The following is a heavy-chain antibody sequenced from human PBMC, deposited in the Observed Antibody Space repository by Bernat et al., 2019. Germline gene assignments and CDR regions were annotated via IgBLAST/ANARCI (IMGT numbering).Heavy chain of an antibody. Sequence: QVQLQESGPGLVKPSETLSLTFAVSGYSISSGHYWGWIRQPPGKGLEWIGSIYHSGSTYYNPSLKSRVTISVDTSKNQFSLKLSSVAAADTAVYYCARGGDYLWGPTNWFDPWGQGTLATVSS. CDR3: ARGGDYLWGPTNWFDP. J-gene: IGHJ5*02. CDR2: IYHSGST. V-gene: IGHV4-38-2*01. CDR1: GYSISSGHY. D-gene: IGHD4-17*01.